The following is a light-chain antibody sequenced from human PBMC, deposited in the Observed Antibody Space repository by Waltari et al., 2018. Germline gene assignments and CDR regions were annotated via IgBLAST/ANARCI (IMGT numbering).Light chain of an antibody. CDR2: WAS. Sequence: DIVLTQSPYSLAVSLGERATITCKSSQSVLYTSNDKNYLAWYQQKPGQPPRLLIYWASTREAVVPDRFSGSGSGTDFPLTSSRLQAEDVAVYYCQQYNRSRTFGQGTKVEIK. J-gene: IGKJ1*01. CDR3: QQYNRSRT. V-gene: IGKV4-1*01. CDR1: QSVLYTSNDKNY.